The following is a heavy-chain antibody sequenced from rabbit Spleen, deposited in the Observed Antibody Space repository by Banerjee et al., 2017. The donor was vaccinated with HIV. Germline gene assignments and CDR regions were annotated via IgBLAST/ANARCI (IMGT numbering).Heavy chain of an antibody. CDR3: ARDTSSSFSSYGMDL. CDR1: GFIFSGNYW. Sequence: QSLEESGGDLVKPGASLTLTCTASGFIFSGNYWICWVRQAPGKGLEWIGCISAASDRTHYASWAKGRFTISRTSSTTETLQMTSLTAADTATYFCARDTSSSFSSYGMDLWGQGTLVTVS. D-gene: IGHD1-1*01. J-gene: IGHJ6*01. V-gene: IGHV1S40*01. CDR2: ISAASDRT.